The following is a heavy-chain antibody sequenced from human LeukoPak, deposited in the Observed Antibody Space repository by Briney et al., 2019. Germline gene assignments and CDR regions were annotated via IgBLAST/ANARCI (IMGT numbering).Heavy chain of an antibody. CDR2: MNPSSGNT. Sequence: ASVKVSCKASGYTFTSYDINWVRQATGQGLEWMGWMNPSSGNTGYAQKFQGRVTMTRNTSISTAYMELSSLRSEDTAVYYCARFPRGYSRMDVWGQGTTVTVSS. CDR1: GYTFTSYD. V-gene: IGHV1-8*01. D-gene: IGHD5-18*01. J-gene: IGHJ6*02. CDR3: ARFPRGYSRMDV.